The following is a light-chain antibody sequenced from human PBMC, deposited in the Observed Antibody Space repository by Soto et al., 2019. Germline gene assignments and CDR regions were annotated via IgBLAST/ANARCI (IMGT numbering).Light chain of an antibody. J-gene: IGLJ3*02. CDR1: NSDVV. CDR3: CSSAGGCTWV. Sequence: QSALNQPRSVSGSPGQSVTISCIGTNSDVVSWYQQHPDKAPKHIIYYVTQRPTGVHDRFSASKSGNTASLTISGLQAEDEADYYCCSSAGGCTWVFGGGTKLTVL. CDR2: YVT. V-gene: IGLV2-11*01.